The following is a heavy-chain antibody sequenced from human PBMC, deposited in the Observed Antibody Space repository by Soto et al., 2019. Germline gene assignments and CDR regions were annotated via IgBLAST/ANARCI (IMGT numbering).Heavy chain of an antibody. CDR2: ISYDGSNK. Sequence: GGSLRLSCAASGFTFSSYGMHWVRQAPGKGLEWVAVISYDGSNKYYADSVKGRFTISRDNSKNTLYLQMNSLRAEDTAVYYCAKPPETTYYDFWSGYYPPHYYYGMDVWGQGTTVTVSS. D-gene: IGHD3-3*01. CDR1: GFTFSSYG. V-gene: IGHV3-30*18. J-gene: IGHJ6*02. CDR3: AKPPETTYYDFWSGYYPPHYYYGMDV.